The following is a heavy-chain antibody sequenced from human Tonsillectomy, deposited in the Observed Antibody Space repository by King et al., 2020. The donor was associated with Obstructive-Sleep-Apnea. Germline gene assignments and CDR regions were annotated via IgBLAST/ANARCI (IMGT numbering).Heavy chain of an antibody. CDR3: AHLWTTSLEY. J-gene: IGHJ4*02. Sequence: ITLKESGPTLVKPTQTLTLTCNFSGFSLSRSGVGVGWIRQPPGKALEWLALIYWNDDKRYNPSLESRLTINKDTSKNQVVLTMTDMDPADTATYYCAHLWTTSLEYWGQGTLVTVSS. CDR2: IYWNDDK. V-gene: IGHV2-5*01. CDR1: GFSLSRSGVG. D-gene: IGHD4-17*01.